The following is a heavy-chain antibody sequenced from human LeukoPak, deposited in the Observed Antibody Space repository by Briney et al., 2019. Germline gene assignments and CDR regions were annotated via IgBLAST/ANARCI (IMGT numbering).Heavy chain of an antibody. V-gene: IGHV3-23*01. CDR2: ISGSGSTT. Sequence: GGSLRLSCSASGFIFSTYGMSWVRQAPGKGLEWVISISGSGSTTFYADSVKGRFTISRDNSKNTLYLQMNSLRAEDTAVYYCAKRRIAAAGYGKYYFDYWGQGTLVTVSS. CDR3: AKRRIAAAGYGKYYFDY. CDR1: GFIFSTYG. J-gene: IGHJ4*02. D-gene: IGHD6-13*01.